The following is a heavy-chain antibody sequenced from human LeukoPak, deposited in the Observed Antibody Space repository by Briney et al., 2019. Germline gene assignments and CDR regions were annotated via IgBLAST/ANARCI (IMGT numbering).Heavy chain of an antibody. J-gene: IGHJ4*02. D-gene: IGHD3-10*01. CDR1: GFTSSSYA. CDR3: AKDYAPAWFGEIDLSIGSLAAVVDY. V-gene: IGHV3-23*01. CDR2: ISGSGGST. Sequence: GGSLRLSCAASGFTSSSYAMSWVRQAPGKGLEWVSAISGSGGSTYYADSVKGRFTISRDNSKNTLYLQMNSLRAEDTAVYYCAKDYAPAWFGEIDLSIGSLAAVVDYWGQGTLVTVSS.